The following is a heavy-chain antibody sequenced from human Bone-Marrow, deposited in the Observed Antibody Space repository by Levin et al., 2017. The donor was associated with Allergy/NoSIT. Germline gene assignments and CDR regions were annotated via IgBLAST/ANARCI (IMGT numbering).Heavy chain of an antibody. D-gene: IGHD2-2*01. V-gene: IGHV3-33*01. CDR2: TWYDGSNK. CDR1: GFSFSSYG. Sequence: PGGSLRLSCAASGFSFSSYGMEWVRQAPGKGVEWVAGTWYDGSNKYYADSVKGRFTISRDNSKNTLYLQLNSLRAEDTAVYYCARAGYCSSTRCDHYNGMDVWGQGTTVTVSS. CDR3: ARAGYCSSTRCDHYNGMDV. J-gene: IGHJ6*02.